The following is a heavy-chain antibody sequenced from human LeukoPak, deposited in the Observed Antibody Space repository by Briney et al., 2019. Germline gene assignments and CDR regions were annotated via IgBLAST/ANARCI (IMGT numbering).Heavy chain of an antibody. Sequence: SGGSLRLSCAASGFSFSSYWMSWVRQAPGKGLEWVANIKQDGSEKYYVDSVKGRFTISRDNAKNSLYLQMNSLRAEDTAVYYCARCSIAAAGYCYYFDYWGQGTLVTVSS. V-gene: IGHV3-7*01. CDR1: GFSFSSYW. D-gene: IGHD6-13*01. CDR3: ARCSIAAAGYCYYFDY. CDR2: IKQDGSEK. J-gene: IGHJ4*02.